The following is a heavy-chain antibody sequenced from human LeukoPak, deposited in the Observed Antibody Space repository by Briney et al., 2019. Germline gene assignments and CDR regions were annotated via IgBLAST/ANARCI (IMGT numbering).Heavy chain of an antibody. CDR1: GFTVSSHY. V-gene: IGHV3-66*01. J-gene: IGHJ6*02. CDR2: IYSGGST. CDR3: ARDRRNGMDV. Sequence: GGSLRLSCAASGFTVSSHYMSRVRQAPGKGLEWVSVIYSGGSTYYADSVEGRFTISRDNSKNTLYLQMNSLRAEDTAVYYCARDRRNGMDVWGQGTTVTVSS.